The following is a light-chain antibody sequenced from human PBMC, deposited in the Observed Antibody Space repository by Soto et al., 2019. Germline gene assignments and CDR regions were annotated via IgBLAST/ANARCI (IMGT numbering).Light chain of an antibody. CDR2: DVT. CDR3: LSHSSSTSPYV. J-gene: IGLJ1*01. V-gene: IGLV2-14*01. Sequence: QSVLTQPASVSGSPGQSITISCTGTSSDVGGYNFVSWYQQHPGKAPKLMIYDVTHRPSGVSNRFSGSKSGNTASLTISGLQAEDEADYYCLSHSSSTSPYVLGTGTKVTVL. CDR1: SSDVGGYNF.